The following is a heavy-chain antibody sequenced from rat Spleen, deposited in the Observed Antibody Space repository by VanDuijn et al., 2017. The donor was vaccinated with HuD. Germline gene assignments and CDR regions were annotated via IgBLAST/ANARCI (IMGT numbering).Heavy chain of an antibody. Sequence: EVQLVESGGGLVQPGRSLKLSCAASGFTFSDYGVAWVRQAPTTGLEWVATISPSGGSTYYRDSVKGRFTVSRDNTRDTLYLQMDNLRSEDTATYYCARAGYLRDWYFDFWGPGTMVTVSS. CDR2: ISPSGGST. CDR1: GFTFSDYG. J-gene: IGHJ1*01. D-gene: IGHD2-5*01. V-gene: IGHV5-29*01. CDR3: ARAGYLRDWYFDF.